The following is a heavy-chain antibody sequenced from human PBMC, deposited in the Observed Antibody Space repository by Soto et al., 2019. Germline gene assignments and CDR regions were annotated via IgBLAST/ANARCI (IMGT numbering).Heavy chain of an antibody. CDR1: GFTFINYA. V-gene: IGHV3-23*01. CDR2: IGGGDGST. CDR3: AKGILVKPPGTRTFDI. D-gene: IGHD6-13*01. Sequence: EVQLLESGGGLVQPGGSLRLSCAASGFTFINYAMSWVRQAPGKGLEWVSTIGGGDGSTYYADSVKGRFTISRDNSNSALYLQMNSLRVGVTAIYYCAKGILVKPPGTRTFDIWGQGTMVIVSS. J-gene: IGHJ3*02.